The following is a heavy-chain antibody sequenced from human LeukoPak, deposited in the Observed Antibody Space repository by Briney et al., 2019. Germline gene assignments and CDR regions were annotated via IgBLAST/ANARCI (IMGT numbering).Heavy chain of an antibody. D-gene: IGHD6-19*01. CDR3: ARDRAPYSSGWLGFDY. CDR2: ISFDGSNE. J-gene: IGHJ4*02. CDR1: GFIFSSYG. V-gene: IGHV3-30*03. Sequence: GGSLRLSCAASGFIFSSYGMHWVRQAPGKGLDWVAVISFDGSNEYYADSVKGRFTISRDNSKDTVFLQMNSLRPEDTAVYYCARDRAPYSSGWLGFDYWGQGTLVSVSS.